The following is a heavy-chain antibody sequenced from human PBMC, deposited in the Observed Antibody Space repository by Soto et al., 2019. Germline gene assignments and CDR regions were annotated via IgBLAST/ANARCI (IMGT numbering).Heavy chain of an antibody. CDR1: GFTFSSYA. CDR2: ISINGGST. J-gene: IGHJ4*02. CDR3: VKGEFYYDSSAYYPFDS. D-gene: IGHD3-22*01. V-gene: IGHV3-64D*06. Sequence: GGSLRLSCSASGFTFSSYAMHWFRQAPGKGLEYVSSISINGGSTHYADSVKGRFTISRDNSRNTQYLQMSSLRADDTAVYYCVKGEFYYDSSAYYPFDSWGQGTLVTVS.